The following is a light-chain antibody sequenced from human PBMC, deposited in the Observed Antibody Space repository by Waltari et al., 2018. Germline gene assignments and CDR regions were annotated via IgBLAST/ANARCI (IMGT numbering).Light chain of an antibody. CDR2: KSD. J-gene: IGLJ3*02. Sequence: QSVLTQPPSASGTPGQRVTISCSASSSNIGGNYVYWYQPLPGTAPKLLIYKSDQRPSGVPDRFSGSKSGTSASLAISGLRSEDEADYYCAAWDNGLSGRVFGGGTKLTVL. CDR3: AAWDNGLSGRV. V-gene: IGLV1-47*01. CDR1: SSNIGGNY.